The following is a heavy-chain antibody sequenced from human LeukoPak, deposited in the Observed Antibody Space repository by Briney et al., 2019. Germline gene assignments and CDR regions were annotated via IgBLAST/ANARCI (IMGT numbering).Heavy chain of an antibody. D-gene: IGHD3-3*01. CDR1: GFTFSSYS. J-gene: IGHJ5*02. CDR3: ARHARITIFEGWFDP. V-gene: IGHV3-21*04. Sequence: GGSLRLSCAASGFTFSSYSMNWVRQAPGKGLEWVSYISSSSSYIYYADSVKGRFTISRDNAKNSLYLQMNSLRAEDTAVYYCARHARITIFEGWFDPWGQGTLVTVSS. CDR2: ISSSSSYI.